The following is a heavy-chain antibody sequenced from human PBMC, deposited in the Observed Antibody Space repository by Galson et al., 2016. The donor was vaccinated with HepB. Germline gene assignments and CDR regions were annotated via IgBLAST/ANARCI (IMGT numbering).Heavy chain of an antibody. Sequence: TLSLTCLVSGGSISSGGYYWSWIRQHPGKGLECIGYLYNSGSTYSNPSLKSRVTISVDTSKKQFSLQLSSVTAADTAVYYCARGVYYDSSGHYAYAFDIWGRGTMVTVSS. CDR1: GGSISSGGYY. CDR2: LYNSGST. CDR3: ARGVYYDSSGHYAYAFDI. J-gene: IGHJ3*02. D-gene: IGHD3-22*01. V-gene: IGHV4-31*03.